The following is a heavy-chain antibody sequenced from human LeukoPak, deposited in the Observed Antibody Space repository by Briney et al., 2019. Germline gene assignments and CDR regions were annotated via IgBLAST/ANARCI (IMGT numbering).Heavy chain of an antibody. CDR3: ARGDIVATEELDY. J-gene: IGHJ4*02. CDR2: IQYDGSNE. Sequence: GGSLRLSCAPSGFTFSSYGMHWVRQAPGQGLEWVAYIQYDGSNEQYGDSVKGRFSISRDSSKNILYLQMNSLRAEDTAVYYCARGDIVATEELDYWGQGTLVTVSS. D-gene: IGHD5-12*01. V-gene: IGHV3-30*02. CDR1: GFTFSSYG.